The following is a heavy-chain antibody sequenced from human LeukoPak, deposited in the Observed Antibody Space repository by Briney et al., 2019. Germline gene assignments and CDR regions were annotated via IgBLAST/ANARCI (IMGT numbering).Heavy chain of an antibody. V-gene: IGHV3-21*01. CDR1: GFTFSSYS. J-gene: IGHJ2*01. CDR3: ATDRQLEWLGVSLWYFDL. D-gene: IGHD6-19*01. CDR2: ISSSSSYI. Sequence: GGSLRLSCAASGFTFSSYSMNWVRQAPGKGLEWVSSISSSSSYIYYADSVKGRFTISRDNAKNSLYLQMNSLRAEDTAVYYCATDRQLEWLGVSLWYFDLWVRGTLVTVSS.